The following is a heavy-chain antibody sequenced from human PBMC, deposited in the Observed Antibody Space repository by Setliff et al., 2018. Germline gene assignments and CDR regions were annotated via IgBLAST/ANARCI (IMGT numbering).Heavy chain of an antibody. CDR1: GGSISSGGYY. CDR2: IYYSGST. CDR3: ARDGPLYDNFWNAPGYMDV. Sequence: PSETLSLTCTVSGGSISSGGYYWSWIRQHPGKGLEWIGYIYYSGSTYYNPSLKSRVTISVDTSKNQFSLKLSSVTAADTAVYYCARDGPLYDNFWNAPGYMDVWGKGTTVTVSS. D-gene: IGHD3-3*01. J-gene: IGHJ6*03. V-gene: IGHV4-31*03.